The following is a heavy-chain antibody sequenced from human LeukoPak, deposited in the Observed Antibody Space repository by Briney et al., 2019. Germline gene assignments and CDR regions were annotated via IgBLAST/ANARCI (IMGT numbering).Heavy chain of an antibody. Sequence: GGSLRLSCAASGFTFSSYAMSWVRQAPGKGLEWVSAISGSGGSTYYADSVKGRFTISRDNSKNTLYLQMNSLRAEDTAVYYCAKRKVIVGATGNFDYWGQGTLVTVSS. CDR1: GFTFSSYA. V-gene: IGHV3-23*01. D-gene: IGHD1-26*01. CDR3: AKRKVIVGATGNFDY. CDR2: ISGSGGST. J-gene: IGHJ4*02.